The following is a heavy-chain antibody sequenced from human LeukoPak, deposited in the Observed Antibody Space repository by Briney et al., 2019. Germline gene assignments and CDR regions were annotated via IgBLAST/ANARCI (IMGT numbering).Heavy chain of an antibody. CDR1: GASINSGTYF. CDR3: WRSVARVGFFNRAVGFDS. CDR2: VYYNGNT. Sequence: SQTLSLTCKVSGASINSGTYFWSWIRYHPGKGLEWIGSVYYNGNTDCNPSLKSRLNISMDTSKNQFSLKLISVTAADTAVYFCWRSVARVGFFNRAVGFDSGGQGPPVPVS. V-gene: IGHV4-31*03. J-gene: IGHJ4*02. D-gene: IGHD2-15*01.